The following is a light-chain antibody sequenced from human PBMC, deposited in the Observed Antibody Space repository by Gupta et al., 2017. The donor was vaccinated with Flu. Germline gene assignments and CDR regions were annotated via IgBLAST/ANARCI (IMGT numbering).Light chain of an antibody. CDR3: QQYESEMGEFT. Sequence: EIVLTQSPGTLSLTPGERATLSCRASQSVSSIYLAWYQQKPGQVPRLLIYGASNRATGVPQRFSGSGSGTDFTLTISRREPEDFAVYYCQQYESEMGEFTFGPGTKVEIK. CDR2: GAS. J-gene: IGKJ3*01. CDR1: QSVSSIY. V-gene: IGKV3-20*01.